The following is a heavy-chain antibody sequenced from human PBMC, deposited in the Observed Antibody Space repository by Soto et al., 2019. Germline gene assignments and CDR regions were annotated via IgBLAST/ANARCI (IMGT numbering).Heavy chain of an antibody. V-gene: IGHV3-30*18. CDR1: GFTFSSYG. CDR3: VQDGSSGWPYFYDMDV. D-gene: IGHD6-19*01. J-gene: IGHJ6*02. Sequence: GGSLRLSCAASGFTFSSYGMHWVRQAPGKGLEWVAVISYDGSNKYYADSVKGRFTISRDNSKNTLYLQMSSLRAEDTAVYYCVQDGSSGWPYFYDMDVWGQGTTVTVSS. CDR2: ISYDGSNK.